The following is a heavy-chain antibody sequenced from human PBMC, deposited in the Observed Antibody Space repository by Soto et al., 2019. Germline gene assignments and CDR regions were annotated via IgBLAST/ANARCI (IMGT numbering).Heavy chain of an antibody. CDR3: AKHSWPGYYDSSGYYFAWDI. Sequence: AEWSLRLSCAASGFTFSSYAMSWVRQAPGKGLEWVSAISGSGGSTYYADSVKGRFTISRDNSKNTLYLQMNSLRAEDTAVYYCAKHSWPGYYDSSGYYFAWDIWGQGTRVT. CDR1: GFTFSSYA. V-gene: IGHV3-23*01. J-gene: IGHJ3*02. D-gene: IGHD3-22*01. CDR2: ISGSGGST.